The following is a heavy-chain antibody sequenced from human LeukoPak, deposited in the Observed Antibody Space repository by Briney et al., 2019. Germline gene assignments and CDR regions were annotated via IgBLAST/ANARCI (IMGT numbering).Heavy chain of an antibody. CDR1: GFTLSSYE. V-gene: IGHV3-48*03. Sequence: GGSLTLSCAASGFTLSSYEMNWVRQAPGKGLEWVSYISSSGSTIYYADSVKGGFIISRDNAKNSLYLQMNSLRAEDTAVYYCARDLAVAGKGPGDYWGQGTLVTVSS. D-gene: IGHD6-19*01. CDR2: ISSSGSTI. CDR3: ARDLAVAGKGPGDY. J-gene: IGHJ4*02.